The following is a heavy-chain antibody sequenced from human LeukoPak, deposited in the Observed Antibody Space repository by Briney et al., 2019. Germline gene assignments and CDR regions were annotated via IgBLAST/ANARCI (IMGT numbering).Heavy chain of an antibody. D-gene: IGHD6-25*01. J-gene: IGHJ5*02. CDR2: VYTSGST. CDR3: AREAALPFNFWFDP. CDR1: GSSISRHD. Sequence: SETLSLTCTVSGSSISRHDYSWTWIRQPAGKGLEWIGRVYTSGSTNYNPSLKSRVTIFVDTSKNRFSLKLSSVTAADTAVYYCAREAALPFNFWFDPWGQGTLVTVSS. V-gene: IGHV4-61*02.